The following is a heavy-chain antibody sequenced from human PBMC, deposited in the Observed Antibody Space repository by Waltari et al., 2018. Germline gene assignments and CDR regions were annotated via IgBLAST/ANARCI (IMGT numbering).Heavy chain of an antibody. D-gene: IGHD1-1*01. J-gene: IGHJ4*02. CDR3: ARAPRTNDY. V-gene: IGHV4-38-2*02. CDR2: IYHSGST. Sequence: QVQLQESGPGLVKPSETLSLTCTVSGYSISSGYYWGWIRQPPGKGLEWIGSIYHSGSTYYNPSLKSRVTISVDTSKNQFSLKLSSVTAADTAVYYCARAPRTNDYWGQGTLVTVSS. CDR1: GYSISSGYY.